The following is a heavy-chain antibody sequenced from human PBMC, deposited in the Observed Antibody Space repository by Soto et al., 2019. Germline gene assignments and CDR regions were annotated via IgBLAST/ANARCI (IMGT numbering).Heavy chain of an antibody. D-gene: IGHD2-15*01. CDR1: GGSRNSSSYY. V-gene: IGHV4-39*01. CDR2: IYYSGST. CDR3: ATIGYGRYYQYCTDF. J-gene: IGHJ6*02. Sequence: SETVSLTCTVSGGSRNSSSYYWGWIRQPPGKGLEWIGSIYYSGSTYYNPSLKSRVTISVDTSKNQFSLKLSSVTAADTAVYYCATIGYGRYYQYCTDFCGQGITGIVSS.